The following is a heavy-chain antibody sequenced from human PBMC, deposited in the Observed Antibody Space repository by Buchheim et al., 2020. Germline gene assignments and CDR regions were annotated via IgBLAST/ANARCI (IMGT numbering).Heavy chain of an antibody. CDR3: GRDAVAAAGAEDFDF. CDR1: GYTFTSYY. J-gene: IGHJ4*02. V-gene: IGHV1-46*03. D-gene: IGHD6-13*01. Sequence: HVQLMQSGAEVKKPGASVKVSCKASGYTFTSYYIHWERQAPGQGLEWMALINPTDDYTEYAQRLQGRVTVTSDRSTNTVYMELSSLISEDTAMYYCGRDAVAAAGAEDFDFWGQGT. CDR2: INPTDDYT.